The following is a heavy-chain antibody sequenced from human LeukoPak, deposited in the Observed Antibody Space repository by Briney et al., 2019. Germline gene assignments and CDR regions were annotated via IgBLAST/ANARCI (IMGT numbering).Heavy chain of an antibody. Sequence: PSETLSLTCTVSGGSISSGGYYWSWIRQPPGKGLAWIGYIYHSGSTYYNPSLKSRVTVSVDTSKNQFSLKLSSMTAADTAVYYCASEPYYYDSRGYRKVYYFDYWGQGSLVTVSS. J-gene: IGHJ4*02. CDR3: ASEPYYYDSRGYRKVYYFDY. CDR2: IYHSGST. V-gene: IGHV4-30-2*01. CDR1: GGSISSGGYY. D-gene: IGHD3-22*01.